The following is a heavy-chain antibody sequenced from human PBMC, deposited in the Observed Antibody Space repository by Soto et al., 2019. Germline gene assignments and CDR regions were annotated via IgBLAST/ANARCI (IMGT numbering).Heavy chain of an antibody. Sequence: QVQLVQSGAEVKKPGASVKVSCKASGYTFTDYYMHWVRQAPGQGLEWMGWINPNSGGTNYAQKFQGRVTMTRVTSISTAYMELSSLRSDDTALYYCAKDPNIVVVPAATGGRDFWGQGTTVTVSS. CDR1: GYTFTDYY. CDR3: AKDPNIVVVPAATGGRDF. CDR2: INPNSGGT. J-gene: IGHJ6*02. D-gene: IGHD2-2*01. V-gene: IGHV1-2*02.